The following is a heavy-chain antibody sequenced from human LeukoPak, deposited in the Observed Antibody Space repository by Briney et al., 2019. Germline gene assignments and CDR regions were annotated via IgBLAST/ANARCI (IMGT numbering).Heavy chain of an antibody. CDR1: GFSFSVYW. J-gene: IGHJ3*02. V-gene: IGHV3-74*01. CDR2: IKTDGSIT. D-gene: IGHD3-22*01. CDR3: ARDRRYYDSSGYYRSDAFDI. Sequence: GGSLRLSCAASGFSFSVYWMHWVRQAPGKGPVWVSRIKTDGSITDYADFVKGRFTISRDNAKNTLYLQMNSLRAEDTALYYCARDRRYYDSSGYYRSDAFDIWGQGTMVTVSS.